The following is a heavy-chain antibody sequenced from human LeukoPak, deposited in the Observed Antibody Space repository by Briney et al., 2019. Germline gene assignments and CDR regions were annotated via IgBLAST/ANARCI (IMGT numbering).Heavy chain of an antibody. CDR3: VKAYYDNGGYYLDY. J-gene: IGHJ4*02. CDR2: ISWNSDSK. Sequence: GGSLRLSCAASGFTFEDYAMHWVRQAPGKGLEWVSGISWNSDSKTYADSVKGRFTISRDNAKNSLYLQMNSLGAEDTALYYCVKAYYDNGGYYLDYWGQGTLVTVSS. CDR1: GFTFEDYA. V-gene: IGHV3-9*01. D-gene: IGHD3-22*01.